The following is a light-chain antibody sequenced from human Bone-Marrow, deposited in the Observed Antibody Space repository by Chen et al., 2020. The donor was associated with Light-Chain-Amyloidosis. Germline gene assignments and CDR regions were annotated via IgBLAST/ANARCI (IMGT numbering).Light chain of an antibody. J-gene: IGLJ1*01. V-gene: IGLV2-14*01. CDR3: SSFTSSSSYV. CDR2: AVS. Sequence: QSALTHPASVSGSPGPSITISCTGTSGDVGTYNSVSWYQQHPGKAPKVMIYAVSNRPSGVSNRFSGSKSGNTASLTISGLQAEDEADYYCSSFTSSSSYVFGPGTKVTVL. CDR1: SGDVGTYNS.